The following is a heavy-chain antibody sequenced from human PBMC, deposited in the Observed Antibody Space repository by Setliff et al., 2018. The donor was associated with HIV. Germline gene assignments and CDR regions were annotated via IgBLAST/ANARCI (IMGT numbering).Heavy chain of an antibody. CDR2: IIPAFRIP. V-gene: IGHV1-69*10. CDR3: ARLGVGYSTSWEHHFDF. D-gene: IGHD6-6*01. CDR1: GGTFRSYG. Sequence: SVKVSCKASGGTFRSYGISWVRQAPGQRLEWLGGIIPAFRIPEYAQQFQGRLTITADKSTTTAYMELSSLTSEDTAIYYCARLGVGYSTSWEHHFDFWGQGTLVTVSS. J-gene: IGHJ4*02.